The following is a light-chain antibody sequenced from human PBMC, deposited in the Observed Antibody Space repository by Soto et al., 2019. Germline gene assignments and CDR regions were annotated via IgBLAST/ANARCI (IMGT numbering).Light chain of an antibody. V-gene: IGLV2-14*01. CDR2: EVS. CDR1: SGDVGGYNS. J-gene: IGLJ3*02. CDR3: YSYTRASTWV. Sequence: QSALTQPASVSGSPGQSITISCTGTSGDVGGYNSVSWYQQHPGKAPKLMIYEVSNRPSGVSDRFSGSKSGNTASLTISGLQAEDEAYYYCYSYTRASTWVFGGGTKLTVL.